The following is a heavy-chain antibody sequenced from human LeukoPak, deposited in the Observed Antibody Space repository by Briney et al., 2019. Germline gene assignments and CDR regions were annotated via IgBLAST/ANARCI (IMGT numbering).Heavy chain of an antibody. D-gene: IGHD3-10*01. J-gene: IGHJ4*02. Sequence: GGSLRLSCAASGFTFSSYGMHWVRQAPGKGLEWVAVIWYDGSNKYYADSVKGRFTISRDNSKNTLYLQMNSLRAEDTAVYYCAKDPGSGNPDYWGQGTLVTASS. V-gene: IGHV3-33*06. CDR1: GFTFSSYG. CDR2: IWYDGSNK. CDR3: AKDPGSGNPDY.